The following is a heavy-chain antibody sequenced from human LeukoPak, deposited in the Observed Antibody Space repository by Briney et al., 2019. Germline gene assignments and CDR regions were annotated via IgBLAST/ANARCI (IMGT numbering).Heavy chain of an antibody. CDR2: IRYDGSLK. D-gene: IGHD2-21*02. V-gene: IGHV3-30*02. Sequence: PGGSLRLSCAASGFTFTNYAMHWVRQAPGKGLEWVAFIRYDGSLKYYLDSVKGRFTISRDNSKNTLYLQMDSLRAEDTAVYYCAPEGETGDRDGYFDFWGQGTLVTASS. CDR3: APEGETGDRDGYFDF. CDR1: GFTFTNYA. J-gene: IGHJ4*02.